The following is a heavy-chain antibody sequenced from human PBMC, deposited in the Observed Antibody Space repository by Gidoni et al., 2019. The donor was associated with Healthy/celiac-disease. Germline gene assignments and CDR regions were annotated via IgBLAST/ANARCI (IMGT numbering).Heavy chain of an antibody. V-gene: IGHV3-48*02. CDR1: GFTFSSYS. D-gene: IGHD3-3*01. CDR2: MSSSSSTI. J-gene: IGHJ6*02. Sequence: EVQLVESGGGLVQPGGSLSLSCAASGFTFSSYSMNWVRQAQGKGLEWVSYMSSSSSTIYYADSVKGRFTISRDNAKNSLYLQMNSLRDEDTAVYYCARGAAYDSDYGMDVWGQGTTVTVSS. CDR3: ARGAAYDSDYGMDV.